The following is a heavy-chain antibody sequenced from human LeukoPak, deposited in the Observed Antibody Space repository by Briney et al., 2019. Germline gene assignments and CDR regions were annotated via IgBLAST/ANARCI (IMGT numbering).Heavy chain of an antibody. CDR2: IRSKAYGGTT. CDR3: TRIWFGESHFDY. Sequence: RSLRLSCTASGFTFGDYAMSWVRQAPGKGLEWVGFIRSKAYGGTTEYAASVKGRFTISRDDSKSIAYLQMNSLKTEDTAVYYCTRIWFGESHFDYWGQGTLVTVPS. V-gene: IGHV3-49*04. CDR1: GFTFGDYA. D-gene: IGHD3-10*01. J-gene: IGHJ4*02.